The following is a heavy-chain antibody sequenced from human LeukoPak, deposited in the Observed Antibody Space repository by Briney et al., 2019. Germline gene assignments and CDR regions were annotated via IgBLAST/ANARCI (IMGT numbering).Heavy chain of an antibody. J-gene: IGHJ3*02. CDR3: ASSIVYYYDSSGVVGAFDI. V-gene: IGHV1-46*01. CDR2: INPSGGST. Sequence: ASVKVSCKASGYTFTGYYMHWVRQAPGQGLEWMGIINPSGGSTSYAQKFQGRVTMTRDMSTSTVYMELSSLRSEDTAVYYCASSIVYYYDSSGVVGAFDIWGQGIMVTVSS. D-gene: IGHD3-22*01. CDR1: GYTFTGYY.